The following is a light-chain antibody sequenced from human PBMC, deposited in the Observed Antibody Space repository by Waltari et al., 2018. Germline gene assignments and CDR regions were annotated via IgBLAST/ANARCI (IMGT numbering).Light chain of an antibody. CDR3: SSYAGSTTLVI. J-gene: IGLJ2*01. CDR1: SNDVGSYNL. CDR2: EVT. Sequence: QSALTQPASVSGSPGQSITISCTGTSNDVGSYNLVSWYQQYPGKAPTLMIYEVTKRPSGVSSRFSGYKSGNTASLTISGLQAEDEADYYFSSYAGSTTLVIFGGGTKLTV. V-gene: IGLV2-23*02.